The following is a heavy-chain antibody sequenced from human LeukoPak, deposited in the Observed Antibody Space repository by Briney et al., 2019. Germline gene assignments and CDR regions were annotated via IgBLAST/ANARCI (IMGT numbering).Heavy chain of an antibody. Sequence: VGSLRLSCAASGFTFSSYAMSWVRQAPGKGLEWVSAISGSGGSTYYADSVKGRFTISRDNSKNTLYLQMNSLRAEDTAVYYCAKDSVRSGGWFYFDNWGQGTLVSVSS. CDR1: GFTFSSYA. J-gene: IGHJ4*02. CDR3: AKDSVRSGGWFYFDN. CDR2: ISGSGGST. V-gene: IGHV3-23*01. D-gene: IGHD6-19*01.